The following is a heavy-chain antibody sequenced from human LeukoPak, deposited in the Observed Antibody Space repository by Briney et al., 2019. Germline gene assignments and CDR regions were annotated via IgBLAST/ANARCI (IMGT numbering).Heavy chain of an antibody. CDR2: IYTSGST. D-gene: IGHD6-19*01. V-gene: IGHV4-4*07. CDR1: DGSITNYD. CDR3: ARDRRIAVAGTDAFDI. J-gene: IGHJ3*02. Sequence: PSETLSLTCTVSDGSITNYDWSWIRQPAGKGLEWIGRIYTSGSTNYNPSFKSRVTMSVDTSKNQFSLKLSSVTAAGTAVYYCARDRRIAVAGTDAFDIWGQGTMVTVSS.